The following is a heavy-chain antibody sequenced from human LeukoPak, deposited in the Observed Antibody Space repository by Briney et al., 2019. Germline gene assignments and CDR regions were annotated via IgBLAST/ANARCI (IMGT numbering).Heavy chain of an antibody. V-gene: IGHV3-23*01. CDR1: GFTFSNYA. CDR3: AKAPCGSTSCYFDY. D-gene: IGHD2-2*01. CDR2: ISSSGGST. Sequence: GGSLRLSCAASGFTFSNYAMSWVRQAPGKGLEWVSAISSSGGSTYYADSVKGRFTISRDNSKNTLYLQMNSLRAEDMALYYCAKAPCGSTSCYFDYWGQGTLVTVSS. J-gene: IGHJ4*02.